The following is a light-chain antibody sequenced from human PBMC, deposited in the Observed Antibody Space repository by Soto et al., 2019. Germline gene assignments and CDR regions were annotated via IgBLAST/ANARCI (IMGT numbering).Light chain of an antibody. CDR3: QQRRSWPRT. V-gene: IGKV3-11*01. CDR2: DAS. CDR1: QSVSNS. Sequence: EIVLTQSPATLSLSPGERATLSCRASQSVSNSLAWFQQKPGQAPRLLIYDASNRATDIPARFSGSGSGTDFTLTISSLETEDFAVYYCQQRRSWPRTFGQGTKLEIK. J-gene: IGKJ2*01.